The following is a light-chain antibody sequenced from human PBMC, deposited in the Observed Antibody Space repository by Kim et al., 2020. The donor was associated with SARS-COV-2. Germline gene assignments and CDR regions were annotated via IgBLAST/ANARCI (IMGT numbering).Light chain of an antibody. CDR1: QDISSY. V-gene: IGKV1-16*02. CDR2: DAS. Sequence: SASIGDRVTITCRASQDISSYLAWFQQRPGKAPKSLIYDASNLQSGVPSKFSGSGSGTDFSLTINSLQPEDFATYYCQQYKSFPHTFGQGTKVEIK. J-gene: IGKJ2*01. CDR3: QQYKSFPHT.